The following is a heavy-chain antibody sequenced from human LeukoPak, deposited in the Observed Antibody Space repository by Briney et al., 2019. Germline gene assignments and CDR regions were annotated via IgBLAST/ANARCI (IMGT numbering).Heavy chain of an antibody. J-gene: IGHJ3*02. CDR2: IFTSGST. V-gene: IGHV4-61*02. D-gene: IGHD6-25*01. Sequence: SETLSLTCTVSGGSISSGSYYWSWIRRPAGKGLEWIGRIFTSGSTDYNPSLKSRVTISIDTSKNQFSLKLSSVTAADTAVYYCARAVSGYAFDIWGQETMVTVSS. CDR1: GGSISSGSYY. CDR3: ARAVSGYAFDI.